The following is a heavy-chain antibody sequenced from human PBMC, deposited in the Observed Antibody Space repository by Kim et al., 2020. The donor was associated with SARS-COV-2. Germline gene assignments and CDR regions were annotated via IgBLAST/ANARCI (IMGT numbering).Heavy chain of an antibody. Sequence: SETLSLTCTVSGGSISSYYWSWIRQPPGKGLEWIGYIYYSGSTNYNPSLKSRVTISVDTSKNQFSLKLSSVTAADTAVYSCARLAVRYCSSTSCHGGFDTWGQGTLVTVSS. CDR3: ARLAVRYCSSTSCHGGFDT. V-gene: IGHV4-59*01. CDR1: GGSISSYY. J-gene: IGHJ5*02. CDR2: IYYSGST. D-gene: IGHD2-2*01.